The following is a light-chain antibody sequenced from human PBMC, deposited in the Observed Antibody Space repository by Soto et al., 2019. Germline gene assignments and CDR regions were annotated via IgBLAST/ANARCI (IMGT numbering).Light chain of an antibody. V-gene: IGKV3-15*01. CDR1: QSVSNN. J-gene: IGKJ3*01. CDR2: GAS. CDR3: QQYHDWPMT. Sequence: DIVMTQSPATLSVSPGERATLSCRASQSVSNNYLAWYQQKPGQAPRLLISGASTRATGIPVRFSGSGSGTDFTLTISGLQSEDFVFYYCQQYHDWPMTFGPGTKVDIK.